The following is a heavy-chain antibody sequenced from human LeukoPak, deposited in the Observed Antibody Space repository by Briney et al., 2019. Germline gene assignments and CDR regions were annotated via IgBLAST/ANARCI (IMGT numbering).Heavy chain of an antibody. D-gene: IGHD1-1*01. CDR2: IYADGTT. CDR1: GFTVRRNY. Sequence: GGSLRLSCAASGFTVRRNYMSWVRQAPGKGLEWVLVIYADGTTYYADSVKGRFTISRDNSKNTLYLQMNSLRAEETAVYYCARDLEGYFDYWGQGTLVTVSS. CDR3: ARDLEGYFDY. V-gene: IGHV3-53*01. J-gene: IGHJ4*02.